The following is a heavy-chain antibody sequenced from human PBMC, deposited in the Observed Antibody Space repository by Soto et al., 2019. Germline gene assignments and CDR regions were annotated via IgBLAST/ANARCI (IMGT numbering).Heavy chain of an antibody. Sequence: QVQLVQSGAEVKKPGASVKVSCKASGYNFTMYAMIWVRQAPGQRPEWMGWINTGNGNTKYSPKLQGRVTITRDTSASTAYMELSSLKSEDTAVYYCARGERLNYAYYGMDVWGQGSTVTVSS. D-gene: IGHD2-21*01. CDR2: INTGNGNT. CDR1: GYNFTMYA. J-gene: IGHJ6*02. V-gene: IGHV1-3*04. CDR3: ARGERLNYAYYGMDV.